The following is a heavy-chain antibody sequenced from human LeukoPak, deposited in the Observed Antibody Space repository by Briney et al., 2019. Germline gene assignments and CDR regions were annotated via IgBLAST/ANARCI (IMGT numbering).Heavy chain of an antibody. D-gene: IGHD4-23*01. CDR2: IIPIHSTA. V-gene: IGHV1-69*13. CDR1: GGPFSTYA. CDR3: ARGREEGAGNAVTYYYFMDV. Sequence: ASVKVSCKASGGPFSTYAISWVRQAPGQGLEWMGGIIPIHSTANYAQRFQGRVTITAEESTKTAYMELRSLRSEDTAVYYCARGREEGAGNAVTYYYFMDVWGQGTTVTVSS. J-gene: IGHJ6*03.